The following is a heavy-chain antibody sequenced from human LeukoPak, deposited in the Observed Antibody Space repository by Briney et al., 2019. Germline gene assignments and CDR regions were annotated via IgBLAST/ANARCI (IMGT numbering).Heavy chain of an antibody. V-gene: IGHV4-59*01. Sequence: PSETLSLTCTVSGGSISSYYWSWIRQPPGKGLEWIGYIYYSGSTNYNPSLKSRVTISVDTSKNQFSLKLSSVTAADTAVYYCARGGPYSSSWYFPYWGQGTLVTVSS. CDR3: ARGGPYSSSWYFPY. CDR1: GGSISSYY. J-gene: IGHJ4*02. D-gene: IGHD6-13*01. CDR2: IYYSGST.